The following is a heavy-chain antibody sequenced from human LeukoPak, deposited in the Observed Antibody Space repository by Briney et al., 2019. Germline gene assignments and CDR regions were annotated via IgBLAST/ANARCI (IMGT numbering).Heavy chain of an antibody. V-gene: IGHV3-30*18. CDR1: GFTFSSYG. D-gene: IGHD5-18*01. J-gene: IGHJ4*02. CDR3: ANTVDTAVSTTFDY. CDR2: ISYDGSNK. Sequence: GGSLRLSCAASGFTFSSYGVHWVRQAPGKGLEWVAVISYDGSNKYYADSVKGRFTISRDNSKNTLYLQMNSLRAEDTAVYYCANTVDTAVSTTFDYWGQGTLVTVSS.